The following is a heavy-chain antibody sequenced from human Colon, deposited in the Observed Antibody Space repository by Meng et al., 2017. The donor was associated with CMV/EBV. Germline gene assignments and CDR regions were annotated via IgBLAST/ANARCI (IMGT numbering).Heavy chain of an antibody. Sequence: SLKISCAASGFTFDDYAMHWVRQAPGKVLEWVSGISWNSGSIGYADSVKGRFTISRDNAKNSLYLQMNSLRAEDTALYYCAKDRHSCGGDCYSFDYWGQGTLVTVSS. D-gene: IGHD2-21*01. J-gene: IGHJ4*02. CDR2: ISWNSGSI. V-gene: IGHV3-9*01. CDR3: AKDRHSCGGDCYSFDY. CDR1: GFTFDDYA.